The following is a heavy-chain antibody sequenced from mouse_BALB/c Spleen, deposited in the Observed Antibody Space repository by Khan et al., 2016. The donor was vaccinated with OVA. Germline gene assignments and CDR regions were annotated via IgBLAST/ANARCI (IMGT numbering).Heavy chain of an antibody. V-gene: IGHV3-2*02. CDR3: ARSLYYSDSYAMDY. D-gene: IGHD2-13*01. CDR1: GYSITSDYA. CDR2: LSSTGST. J-gene: IGHJ4*01. Sequence: EVQLVESGPGLVKPSQSLSLTCTVTGYSITSDYAWNWIRQFPGNKLEWMGYLSSTGSTSYHPSLKSRISITRDTSKNQFFLHFNSVPTEDTATYYCARSLYYSDSYAMDYWGQGTSVTVSS.